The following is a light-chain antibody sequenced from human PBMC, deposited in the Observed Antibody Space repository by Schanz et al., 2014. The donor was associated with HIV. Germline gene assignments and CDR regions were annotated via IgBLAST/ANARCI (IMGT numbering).Light chain of an antibody. J-gene: IGLJ3*02. CDR3: SSYTSSSTLG. CDR1: SSDVGGYNY. CDR2: DVS. V-gene: IGLV2-14*03. Sequence: QSVLTQPASVSGSPGQSITISCTGTSSDVGGYNYVSWYQPHPGKAPKLMIYDVSNRPSGVSNRFSGSKSGNTASLTISGLQAEDEADYYCSSYTSSSTLGFGGGTKLTVL.